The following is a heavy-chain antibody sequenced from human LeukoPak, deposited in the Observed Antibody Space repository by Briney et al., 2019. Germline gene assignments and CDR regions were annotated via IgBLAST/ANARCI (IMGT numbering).Heavy chain of an antibody. J-gene: IGHJ5*02. CDR3: ARGLPGNCLVDT. CDR1: GYTFTSYY. V-gene: IGHV1-2*02. D-gene: IGHD2-21*01. CDR2: INPNSGGT. Sequence: ASVKVSCKASGYTFTSYYMHWVRQAPGQGLEWMGWINPNSGGTNYAQKFQGRVTMTRDTSISTAYMELSNLTSEDTAVYYCARGLPGNCLVDTWGQGTLVTVSS.